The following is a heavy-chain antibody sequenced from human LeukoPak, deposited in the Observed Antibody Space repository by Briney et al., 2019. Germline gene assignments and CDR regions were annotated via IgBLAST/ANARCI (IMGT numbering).Heavy chain of an antibody. Sequence: GGSLRLSCAASGFTVSSNYMSWVRQAPGKGLEWVANIKQDGSEKYYVDSVRGRFTISRDNAKKSLYLQMNSLRAEDTAVYYCARVGVATDAFDIWGQGTMVTVSS. CDR1: GFTVSSNY. V-gene: IGHV3-7*01. CDR2: IKQDGSEK. CDR3: ARVGVATDAFDI. D-gene: IGHD3-16*01. J-gene: IGHJ3*02.